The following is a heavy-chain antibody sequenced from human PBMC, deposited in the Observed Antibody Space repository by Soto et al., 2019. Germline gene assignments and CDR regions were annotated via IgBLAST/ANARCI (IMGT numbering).Heavy chain of an antibody. CDR1: GGSISSGDYY. CDR3: ARAEYYYDSSGYGYYFDY. V-gene: IGHV4-30-4*01. J-gene: IGHJ4*02. Sequence: QVQLQESGPGLVKPSQTLSLTCTVSGGSISSGDYYWSWIRQPPGKGLEWIGYIYYSGSTYYNPSRKSRVTISVDTSQTQFSLKLSSVTAADTAVYYCARAEYYYDSSGYGYYFDYWGQGTLVTVSS. CDR2: IYYSGST. D-gene: IGHD3-22*01.